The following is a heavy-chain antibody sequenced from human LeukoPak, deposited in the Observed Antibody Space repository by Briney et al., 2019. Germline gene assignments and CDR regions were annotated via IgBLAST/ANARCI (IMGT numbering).Heavy chain of an antibody. Sequence: PGGSLRLSCAASGFTFSSYWMTWVRQAPGKGLEWVANINQDGSEKYYVDSVKGRFTISRDNAKNSLYLQMNSLRAEDTAVYYCARDGLTTGFDALDYWGQGTLVTVSS. D-gene: IGHD2/OR15-2a*01. V-gene: IGHV3-7*03. CDR3: ARDGLTTGFDALDY. CDR2: INQDGSEK. CDR1: GFTFSSYW. J-gene: IGHJ4*02.